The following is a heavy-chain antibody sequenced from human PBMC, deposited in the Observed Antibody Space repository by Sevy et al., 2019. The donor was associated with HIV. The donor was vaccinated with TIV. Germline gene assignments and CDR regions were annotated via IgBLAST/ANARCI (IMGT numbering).Heavy chain of an antibody. Sequence: GGSLRLSCAASGFTFSSYAMSWVRQAPGKGLEWVSAISGSGGSTYYADSVKGRFTISRDNSKNTLYLQMKSLRAEDTAVYYCAKDRGRNYYGSGSPFDYWGQGTLVTVSS. CDR2: ISGSGGST. V-gene: IGHV3-23*01. J-gene: IGHJ4*02. CDR1: GFTFSSYA. CDR3: AKDRGRNYYGSGSPFDY. D-gene: IGHD3-10*01.